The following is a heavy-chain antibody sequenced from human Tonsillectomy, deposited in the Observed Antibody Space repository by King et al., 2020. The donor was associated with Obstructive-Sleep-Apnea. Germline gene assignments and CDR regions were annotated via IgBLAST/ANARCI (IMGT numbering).Heavy chain of an antibody. D-gene: IGHD3-10*01. J-gene: IGHJ4*02. CDR2: IKQDGSEK. V-gene: IGHV3-7*01. Sequence: VQLVESGGGLVQPGGSLRLSCAASGFTFSSYWMSWVRQAPGKGLEWVANIKQDGSEKYYVDSVKGRFTISRDNAQNSLYLQMNSLRAEDTAVYYCASSNYYGFFPPGGYFDYWGQGTLVTVSS. CDR1: GFTFSSYW. CDR3: ASSNYYGFFPPGGYFDY.